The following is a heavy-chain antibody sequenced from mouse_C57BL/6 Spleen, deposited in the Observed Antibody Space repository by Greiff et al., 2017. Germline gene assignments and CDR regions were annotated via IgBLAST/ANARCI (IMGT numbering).Heavy chain of an antibody. CDR1: GYAFSSSW. D-gene: IGHD1-1*01. V-gene: IGHV1-82*01. CDR2: IYPGDGDT. Sequence: QVQLQQSGPELVKPGASVKISCKASGYAFSSSWMNWVKQRPGKGLEWIGRIYPGDGDTNYNGKFKGKATLTAAKYSSTAYMQLSSLTSEDSAVYFCARGGGTTVVAPDVWGTGTTVTVSS. J-gene: IGHJ1*03. CDR3: ARGGGTTVVAPDV.